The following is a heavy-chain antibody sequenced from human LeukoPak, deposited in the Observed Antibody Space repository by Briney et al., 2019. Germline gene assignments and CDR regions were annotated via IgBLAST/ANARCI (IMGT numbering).Heavy chain of an antibody. J-gene: IGHJ6*03. CDR3: ARTYIAVAGTYYYYYYMDV. CDR1: GFTFSSYW. CDR2: IKQDGSEK. D-gene: IGHD6-19*01. V-gene: IGHV3-7*01. Sequence: GSLRLSCAASGFTFSSYWMSWVRQAPGKGLEWVANIKQDGSEKYYVDSVKGRFTISRDNAKNSLYLQMNSLRAEDTAVYYCARTYIAVAGTYYYYYYMDVWGKGTTVTVSS.